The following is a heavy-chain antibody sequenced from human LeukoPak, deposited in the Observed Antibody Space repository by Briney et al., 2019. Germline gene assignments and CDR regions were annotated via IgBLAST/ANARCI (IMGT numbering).Heavy chain of an antibody. D-gene: IGHD3-22*01. CDR2: ISSSSSYI. CDR1: GFTFSSYS. J-gene: IGHJ4*02. V-gene: IGHV3-21*04. CDR3: ARVQALTSYYYDSSGLGHIDY. Sequence: PGGSLRLSCAASGFTFSSYSMNWVRQAPGKGLEWVSSISSSSSYIYYADSVKGRFTISRDNSKNTLYLQMNSLRAEDTAVYYCARVQALTSYYYDSSGLGHIDYWGQGTLVTVSS.